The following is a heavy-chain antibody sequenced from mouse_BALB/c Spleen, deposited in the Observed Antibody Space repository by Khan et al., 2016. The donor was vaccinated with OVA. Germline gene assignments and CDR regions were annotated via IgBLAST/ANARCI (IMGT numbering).Heavy chain of an antibody. CDR2: IAPGSGSS. D-gene: IGHD1-1*01. Sequence: DLVKPGASVKLSCKASGYTFTSYWINWIKQRPGQGPEWIGRIAPGSGSSSYNEMFKGKATLTLDTSSNTAYIQLSSLSSEDSAVYFCARENYCGRTCYAMDYWGQGTSVTVSS. CDR3: ARENYCGRTCYAMDY. CDR1: GYTFTSYW. J-gene: IGHJ4*01. V-gene: IGHV1S41*01.